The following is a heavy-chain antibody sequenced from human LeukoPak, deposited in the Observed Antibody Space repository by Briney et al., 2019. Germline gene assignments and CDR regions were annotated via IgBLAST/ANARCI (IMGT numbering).Heavy chain of an antibody. CDR1: GFTFSSYS. D-gene: IGHD2-2*02. Sequence: KPGGSLRLSCAASGFTFSSYSMNWVRQAPGKGLEWVSSISSSSSYIYYAGSVKGRFTISRDNAKNSLYLQMNSLRAEDTAVYYCARARPLDIVVVPAAIDFDYWGQGTLVTVSS. CDR3: ARARPLDIVVVPAAIDFDY. CDR2: ISSSSSYI. J-gene: IGHJ4*02. V-gene: IGHV3-21*01.